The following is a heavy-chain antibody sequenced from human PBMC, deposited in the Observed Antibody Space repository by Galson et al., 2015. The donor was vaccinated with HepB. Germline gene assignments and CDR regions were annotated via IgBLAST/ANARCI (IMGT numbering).Heavy chain of an antibody. CDR1: GFTFGDYA. CDR3: TRGPRSFYCSGGSCYSETHFDY. V-gene: IGHV3-49*03. CDR2: IRSKAYGGTT. D-gene: IGHD2-15*01. J-gene: IGHJ4*02. Sequence: SLRLSCAASGFTFGDYAMSWFRQAPGKGLEWVGFIRSKAYGGTTEYAASVKGRFTISRDDSKSIAYLQMNSLKTEDTAVYYCTRGPRSFYCSGGSCYSETHFDYWGQGTLVTVSS.